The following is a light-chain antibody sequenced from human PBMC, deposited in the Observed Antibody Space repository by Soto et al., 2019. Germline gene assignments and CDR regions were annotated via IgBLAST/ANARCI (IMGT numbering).Light chain of an antibody. Sequence: TQMTQTPASLSACVGDRVTITCRASQSISSYLNWYQQKPGKAPKLLIYAASSLQSGVPSRFSGSGSGTDFTLTISSLQPEDFANYYCQHSYSTPPTFGQGTKVDIK. J-gene: IGKJ1*01. CDR3: QHSYSTPPT. CDR2: AAS. CDR1: QSISSY. V-gene: IGKV1-39*01.